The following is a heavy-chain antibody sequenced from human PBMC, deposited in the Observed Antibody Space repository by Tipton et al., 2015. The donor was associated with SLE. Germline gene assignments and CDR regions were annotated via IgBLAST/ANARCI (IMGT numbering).Heavy chain of an antibody. Sequence: QSGPEVKKPGASVKVSCKASGYTFTSYGISWVRQAPGQGLEWMVWISAYNGNTNYAQKLQGRVTMTTDTSTSTAYMELRSLRSDDTAVYYCARDRLTIFGVVTLYGMDVWGQGTTVTVSS. CDR2: ISAYNGNT. CDR3: ARDRLTIFGVVTLYGMDV. D-gene: IGHD3-3*01. V-gene: IGHV1-18*01. J-gene: IGHJ6*02. CDR1: GYTFTSYG.